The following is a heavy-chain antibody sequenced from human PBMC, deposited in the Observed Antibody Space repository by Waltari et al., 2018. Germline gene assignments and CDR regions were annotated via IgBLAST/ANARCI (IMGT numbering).Heavy chain of an antibody. J-gene: IGHJ4*02. D-gene: IGHD6-6*01. V-gene: IGHV4-39*07. Sequence: QLQLQESGPGLVKPSETLSLTCTVSGGSISSSSYYWGWIRQPPGKGLEWIGSIYYSGSTYYNPSHKSRVTISVDTSKNQFSLKLSSVTAADTAVYYCARDRGIAARRPIDYWGQGTLVTVSS. CDR1: GGSISSSSYY. CDR3: ARDRGIAARRPIDY. CDR2: IYYSGST.